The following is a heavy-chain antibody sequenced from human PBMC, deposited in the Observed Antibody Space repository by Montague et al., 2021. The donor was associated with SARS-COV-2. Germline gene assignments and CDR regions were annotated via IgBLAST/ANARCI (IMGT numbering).Heavy chain of an antibody. D-gene: IGHD6-13*01. CDR1: GGSISRYS. Sequence: SETLSLTCTVSGGSISRYSWTWIRQPPGKGLEWIGYIYHSGSTNYNPSLTSRVTISVDTSKNQFSLKLSSVAAADTAVYYCARVGRGSSWYEVAFDIWGQGTMVTVSS. CDR3: ARVGRGSSWYEVAFDI. CDR2: IYHSGST. J-gene: IGHJ3*02. V-gene: IGHV4-59*01.